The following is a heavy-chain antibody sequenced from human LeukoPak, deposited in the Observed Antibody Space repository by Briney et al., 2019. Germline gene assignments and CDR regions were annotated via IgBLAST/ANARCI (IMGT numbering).Heavy chain of an antibody. CDR1: GLTFRDYY. D-gene: IGHD1-26*01. CDR3: AREWELLTFDY. J-gene: IGHJ4*02. Sequence: PGGSLRLSCAVSGLTFRDYYMSWIRQAPGKGLEWVSYISNSDSITKYADSVRGRFTISRDNAKISLYLQMNSLRAEDTAVYYCAREWELLTFDYWGQGTLVTVSS. CDR2: ISNSDSIT. V-gene: IGHV3-11*06.